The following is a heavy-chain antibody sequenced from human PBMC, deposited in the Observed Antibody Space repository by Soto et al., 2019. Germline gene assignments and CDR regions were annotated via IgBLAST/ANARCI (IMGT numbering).Heavy chain of an antibody. J-gene: IGHJ4*02. D-gene: IGHD4-4*01. CDR3: AREGTTVPHDYY. V-gene: IGHV1-46*01. Sequence: ASVKVSCKASGYTFTSYYMHWVRQAPGQGLEWMGIINPSGGSTSYAQKFQGGVTMTRDTSTSTVYMELSSLRSEDTAVYYCAREGTTVPHDYYWGQGTLVTVSS. CDR2: INPSGGST. CDR1: GYTFTSYY.